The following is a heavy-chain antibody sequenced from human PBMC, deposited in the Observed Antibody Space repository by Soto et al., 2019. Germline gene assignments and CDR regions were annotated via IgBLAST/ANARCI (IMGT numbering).Heavy chain of an antibody. Sequence: QVQLVQSGAEVKKPGSSVTVSCKTSGGTFSKDAINWVRQAPGQGLEWMGLLIPVFGSPSYAQKFQGRIRITADESTRTSFMDLSSLRSEDTAVYYCTRVLGYTFEPGKTRYYAMDVWGQGTTVSVSS. D-gene: IGHD5-18*01. J-gene: IGHJ6*02. V-gene: IGHV1-69*01. CDR2: LIPVFGSP. CDR1: GGTFSKDA. CDR3: TRVLGYTFEPGKTRYYAMDV.